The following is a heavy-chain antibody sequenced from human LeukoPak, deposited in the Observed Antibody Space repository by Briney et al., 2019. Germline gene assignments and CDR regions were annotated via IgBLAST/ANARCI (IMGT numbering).Heavy chain of an antibody. J-gene: IGHJ6*03. CDR1: GYTFTSYG. Sequence: GASVKVSCKASGYTFTSYGISWVRQAPGQGLEWMGWISAYNGNTNYAQKLQGRVTMTTDTSTSTAYMELRSLRSDDTAVYYCARVRLYDFWSGYYYYYYYYYMDVWGKGTTVTVSS. V-gene: IGHV1-18*01. D-gene: IGHD3-3*01. CDR2: ISAYNGNT. CDR3: ARVRLYDFWSGYYYYYYYYYMDV.